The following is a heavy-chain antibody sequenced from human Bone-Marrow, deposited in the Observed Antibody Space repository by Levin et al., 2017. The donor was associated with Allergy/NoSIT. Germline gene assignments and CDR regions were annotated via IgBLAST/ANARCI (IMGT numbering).Heavy chain of an antibody. CDR3: ARDSQLWPRTFDY. CDR1: GFTFSDYY. Sequence: PGGSLRLSCAASGFTFSDYYMSWIRQAPGKGLEWVSYISSSGSTIYYADSVKGRFTISRDNAKNSLYLQMNSLRAEDTAVYYCARDSQLWPRTFDYWGQGTLVTVSS. V-gene: IGHV3-11*01. CDR2: ISSSGSTI. J-gene: IGHJ4*02. D-gene: IGHD5-18*01.